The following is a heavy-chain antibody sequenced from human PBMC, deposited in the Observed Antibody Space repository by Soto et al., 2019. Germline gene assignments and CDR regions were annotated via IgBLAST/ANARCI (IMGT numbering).Heavy chain of an antibody. J-gene: IGHJ4*02. D-gene: IGHD1-26*01. CDR2: ISAYNANT. V-gene: IGHV1-18*01. Sequence: ASVKVSCKASGYTFTSYGISWVRQAPGQGLEWMGWISAYNANTNYAQKLQGRVTMTTDTSTSTSYMELRSLRSDDTAVYFCARDRLGATGDYWGQGTLVTVYS. CDR1: GYTFTSYG. CDR3: ARDRLGATGDY.